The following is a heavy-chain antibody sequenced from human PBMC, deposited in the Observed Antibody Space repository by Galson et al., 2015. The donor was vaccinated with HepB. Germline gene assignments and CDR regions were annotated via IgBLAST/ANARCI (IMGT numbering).Heavy chain of an antibody. CDR2: IVVGSGNT. V-gene: IGHV1-58*01. D-gene: IGHD3-10*01. J-gene: IGHJ5*02. CDR1: GFTFTSSA. CDR3: AAEAYYGSGSYAT. Sequence: SVKVSCKASGFTFTSSAVQWVRQARGQRLEWIGWIVVGSGNTNYAQKFQERVTITRDMSTSTAYMELSSLRSEDTAVYYCAAEAYYGSGSYATWGQGTLVTVSS.